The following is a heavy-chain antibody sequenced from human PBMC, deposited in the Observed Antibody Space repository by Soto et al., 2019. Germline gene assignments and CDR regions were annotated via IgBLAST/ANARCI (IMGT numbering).Heavy chain of an antibody. Sequence: QLQLQESGPGLVKPSETLSLTCTVSGGSISSSSYYWGWIRQPPGKGLEWIGGIYYSGSTYYNPSLKSRVTISVDTSKNQFSLNLSSVTDADTPVYYCARHDGLRFLEWLLGYFDYWGQGTLVTVSS. CDR1: GGSISSSSYY. D-gene: IGHD3-3*01. V-gene: IGHV4-39*01. J-gene: IGHJ4*02. CDR3: ARHDGLRFLEWLLGYFDY. CDR2: IYYSGST.